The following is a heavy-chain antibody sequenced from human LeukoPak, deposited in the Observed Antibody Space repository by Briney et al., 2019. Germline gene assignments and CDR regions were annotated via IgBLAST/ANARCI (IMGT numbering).Heavy chain of an antibody. D-gene: IGHD2-2*01. CDR3: ARPQHCSATTCSGPLRY. J-gene: IGHJ4*03. CDR1: DEARGGYN. V-gene: IGHV4-34*01. CDR2: IDHLGRT. Sequence: SETLALSGAVYDEARGGYNWNWIRQHPSKGLEWIGEIDHLGRTNYNPSLKSRVGISIDTSKNQFSLKMTSVTAADTAVYFCARPQHCSATTCSGPLRYWGQGNLVLVSS.